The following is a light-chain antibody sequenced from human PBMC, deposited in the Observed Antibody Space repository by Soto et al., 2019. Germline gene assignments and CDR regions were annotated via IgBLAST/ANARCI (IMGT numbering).Light chain of an antibody. CDR3: QQYGSSPGT. CDR1: ESVSFSY. Sequence: EIVLTQSPPTLSFSPGERATLSCWASESVSFSYLAWYQQRPGQAPRLLIYGASSRAAGIPNRFSGSGSGTDFTLTISRLEPEDFEVYYCQQYGSSPGTFGQGTKVDIK. J-gene: IGKJ2*01. CDR2: GAS. V-gene: IGKV3-20*01.